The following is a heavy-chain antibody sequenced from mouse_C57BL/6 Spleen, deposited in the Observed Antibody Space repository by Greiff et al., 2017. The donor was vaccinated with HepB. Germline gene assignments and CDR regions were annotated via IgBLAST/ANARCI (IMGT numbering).Heavy chain of an antibody. Sequence: EVQLVESGGGLVKPGGSLKLSCAASGFTFSDYGMHWVRQAPEKGLEWVAYISSGSSTIYYADTVKGRFTISRDNAKNTLFLQMTSLRCEDTAMYYCARNYYGSSRYFDVWGTGTTVTVSS. D-gene: IGHD1-1*01. CDR2: ISSGSSTI. V-gene: IGHV5-17*01. CDR3: ARNYYGSSRYFDV. J-gene: IGHJ1*03. CDR1: GFTFSDYG.